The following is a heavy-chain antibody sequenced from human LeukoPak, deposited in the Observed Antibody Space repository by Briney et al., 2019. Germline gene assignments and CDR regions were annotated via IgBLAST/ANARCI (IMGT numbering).Heavy chain of an antibody. J-gene: IGHJ4*02. CDR2: IWYDGSNK. V-gene: IGHV3-33*06. CDR3: SKAYYYDSSGYIPYFDY. Sequence: GGSLRLSCAASGFSFSSYGMHWVRQAPGKGLEWVTAIWYDGSNKYYADSVKGRFTISRDNSENTLYLQMNRLRAEDTAVYYCSKAYYYDSSGYIPYFDYWGQGTLVTVSS. CDR1: GFSFSSYG. D-gene: IGHD3-22*01.